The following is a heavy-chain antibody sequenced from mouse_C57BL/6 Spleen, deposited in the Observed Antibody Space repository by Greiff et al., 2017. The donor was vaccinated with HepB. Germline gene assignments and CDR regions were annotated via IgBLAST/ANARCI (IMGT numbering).Heavy chain of an antibody. CDR3: ARVDSNYVYWFDY. D-gene: IGHD2-5*01. CDR2: INPSNGGT. CDR1: GYTFTSYW. Sequence: QVQLQQPGTELVKPGASVKLSCKASGYTFTSYWMHWVKQRPEQGLEWIGNINPSNGGTNYNEKFKSKATLTVDKSSSTAYMQLSSLTSEDSAVYYCARVDSNYVYWFDYWGQGTLVTVSA. V-gene: IGHV1-53*01. J-gene: IGHJ3*01.